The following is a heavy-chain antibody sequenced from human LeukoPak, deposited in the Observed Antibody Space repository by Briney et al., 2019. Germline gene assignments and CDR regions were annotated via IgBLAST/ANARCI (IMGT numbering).Heavy chain of an antibody. V-gene: IGHV3-23*01. CDR1: GFTFSSYA. J-gene: IGHJ4*02. Sequence: PGGSLRLSCAASGFTFSSYAMSWVRQAPGKGLVWVSAISGSGGSTYYADSVKGRFTISRDNSKNTLCLQMNSLRAEDTAVYYCAKGGPGLLTFDYWGQGTLVTVSS. CDR2: ISGSGGST. D-gene: IGHD2-15*01. CDR3: AKGGPGLLTFDY.